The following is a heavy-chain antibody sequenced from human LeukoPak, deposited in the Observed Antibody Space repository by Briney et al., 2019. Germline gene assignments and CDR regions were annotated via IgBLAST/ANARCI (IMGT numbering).Heavy chain of an antibody. CDR1: GGSINGYY. V-gene: IGHV4-59*01. J-gene: IGHJ6*02. D-gene: IGHD5-24*01. CDR3: ARTSMATIPPSYYYYYGMDV. CDR2: IYYSGTA. Sequence: SETLSLTCAVSGGSINGYYWSWVRQTPGKGLEWIGYIYYSGTADYNPSLKSRVSISKDTSKNQFSLNLTSVTAADTAVYYCARTSMATIPPSYYYYYGMDVWGQGTTVTVSS.